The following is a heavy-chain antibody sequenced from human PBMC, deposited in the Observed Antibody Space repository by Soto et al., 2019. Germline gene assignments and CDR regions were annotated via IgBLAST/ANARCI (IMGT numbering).Heavy chain of an antibody. CDR1: GFTFSSYS. CDR3: ARDRATSAYSSSSVSERLVYYYHGMDV. CDR2: ISSSSSYI. V-gene: IGHV3-21*01. Sequence: GSLRLSCAASGFTFSSYSMNWVRQAPGKGLEWVSSISSSSSYIYYADSVKGRFTISRDNAKNSLYLQMNSLRAEDTAVYYRARDRATSAYSSSSVSERLVYYYHGMDVWGQGTTVTVSS. D-gene: IGHD6-6*01. J-gene: IGHJ6*02.